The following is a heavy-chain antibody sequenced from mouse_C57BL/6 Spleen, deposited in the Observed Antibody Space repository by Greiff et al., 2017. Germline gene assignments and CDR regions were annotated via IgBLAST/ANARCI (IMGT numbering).Heavy chain of an antibody. CDR2: FYPGSGSI. V-gene: IGHV1-62-2*01. CDR3: ARHEEEAYYSNFRYAMDY. CDR1: GYTFTEYT. Sequence: ESGAELVKPGASVKLSCKASGYTFTEYTIHWVKQRPGQGLEWIGWFYPGSGSIKYNEKFKDKATLTADKSSSTVYMELSRLTSEDSAVYFCARHEEEAYYSNFRYAMDYWGQGTSVTVSS. D-gene: IGHD2-5*01. J-gene: IGHJ4*01.